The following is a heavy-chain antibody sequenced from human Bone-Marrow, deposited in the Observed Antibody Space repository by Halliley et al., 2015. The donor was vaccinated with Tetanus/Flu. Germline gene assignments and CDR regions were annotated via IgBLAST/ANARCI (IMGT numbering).Heavy chain of an antibody. Sequence: SLRLSCAASGFTFSNFEMDWVRQAPGKGLEWVANIDYSGRTIFYGDSVKGRFTISRDNGKNLLYLQMSGLRAEDTAVYYCARGPAIWGYYAADYWGQGTLVTVSS. CDR1: GFTFSNFE. CDR3: ARGPAIWGYYAADY. D-gene: IGHD3-22*01. J-gene: IGHJ4*02. CDR2: IDYSGRTI. V-gene: IGHV3-48*03.